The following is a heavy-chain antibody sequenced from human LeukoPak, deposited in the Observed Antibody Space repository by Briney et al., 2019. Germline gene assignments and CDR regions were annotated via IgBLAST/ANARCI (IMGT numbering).Heavy chain of an antibody. Sequence: GGSLRLSCAASGFTFSSYWMHWVRQAPGKGLVWVSRISSDGSSTSYADSVKGRFTISRDNTKNTLFLQINSLRVEDTAVYYCARDLGRRNSWPAGGQGTLVTVSS. CDR2: ISSDGSST. CDR1: GFTFSSYW. V-gene: IGHV3-74*01. D-gene: IGHD6-13*01. J-gene: IGHJ4*02. CDR3: ARDLGRRNSWPA.